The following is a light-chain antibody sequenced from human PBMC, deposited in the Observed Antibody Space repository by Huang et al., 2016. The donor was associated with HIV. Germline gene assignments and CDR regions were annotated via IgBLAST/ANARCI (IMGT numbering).Light chain of an antibody. CDR1: QSVLYSSNSKNY. CDR2: WAS. V-gene: IGKV4-1*01. J-gene: IGKJ1*01. CDR3: QQYYSIPQT. Sequence: DIVMTPSPDSLAVSLGARSTIKCRSSQSVLYSSNSKNYLAWFQQKPGQAPRLRIYWASSRESGVPDRFSGSGSGTDFTRTISSLEAEDAAVYYCQQYYSIPQTVGQGTKVEIK.